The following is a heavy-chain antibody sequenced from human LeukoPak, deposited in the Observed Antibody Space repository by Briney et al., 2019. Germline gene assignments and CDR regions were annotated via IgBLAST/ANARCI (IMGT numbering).Heavy chain of an antibody. V-gene: IGHV4-61*05. CDR2: IYYSGST. CDR3: ARGRGG. CDR1: GGSISSSNYY. D-gene: IGHD3-10*01. J-gene: IGHJ4*02. Sequence: SETLSLTCSVSGGSISSSNYYWGWIRQSTGKGLEWIGYIYYSGSTNYNPSLKSRVTISVDTSKNQFSLKLSSVTAADTAVYYCARGRGGWGQGTLVTVSS.